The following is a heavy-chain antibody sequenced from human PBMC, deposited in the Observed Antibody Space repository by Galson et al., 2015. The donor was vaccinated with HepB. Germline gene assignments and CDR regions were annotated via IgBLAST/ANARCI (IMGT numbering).Heavy chain of an antibody. CDR2: INSDGSST. V-gene: IGHV3-74*01. J-gene: IGHJ5*02. CDR1: GFTFSSYW. D-gene: IGHD6-19*01. CDR3: ARDRGAVAGSDGIFSPRAYNWFDP. Sequence: SLRLSCAASGFTFSSYWMHWVRKAPGKGLVWVSRINSDGSSTSYADSVKGRFTISRDNAKNTLYLQMNSPRAEDTAVYYCARDRGAVAGSDGIFSPRAYNWFDPWGQRTLVTLSS.